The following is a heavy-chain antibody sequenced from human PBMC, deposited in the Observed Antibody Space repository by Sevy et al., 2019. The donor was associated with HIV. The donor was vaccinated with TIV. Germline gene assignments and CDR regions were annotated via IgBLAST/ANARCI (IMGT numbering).Heavy chain of an antibody. D-gene: IGHD6-13*01. J-gene: IGHJ5*02. CDR1: GGTFSSYA. V-gene: IGHV1-69*13. CDR3: ARSGIAAAVTDFRAYNWFDP. CDR2: IIPIFGTA. Sequence: ASVKVSCKASGGTFSSYAISWVRQAPGQGLEWMGRIIPIFGTANYAQKFQGRVTITADESTSTAYMELSSLRSEDTAVYYCARSGIAAAVTDFRAYNWFDPWGQGTLVTVSS.